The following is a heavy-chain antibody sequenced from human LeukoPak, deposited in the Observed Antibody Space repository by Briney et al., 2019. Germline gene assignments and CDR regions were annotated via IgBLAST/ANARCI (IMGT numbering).Heavy chain of an antibody. Sequence: GGSLRLSCEVSGFIVSSYWMHWVRQGPGKGLEWVARLSSDGRSTNYADFVKGRATISRDNAKNTLFLEMSGLRADDTAVYYCARSYNYRFDYWGQGTLVVVSS. CDR2: LSSDGRST. CDR1: GFIVSSYW. CDR3: ARSYNYRFDY. D-gene: IGHD3-22*01. V-gene: IGHV3-74*01. J-gene: IGHJ4*02.